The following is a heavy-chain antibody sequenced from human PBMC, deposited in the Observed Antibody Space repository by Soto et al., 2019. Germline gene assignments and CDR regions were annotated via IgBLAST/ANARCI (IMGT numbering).Heavy chain of an antibody. J-gene: IGHJ3*02. CDR3: ARDRNPGETDAFDI. CDR2: IWYDGSNK. D-gene: IGHD7-27*01. CDR1: GFTFSSYG. Sequence: GGSLRLFCAASGFTFSSYGMHWVRQAPGKGLEWVAVIWYDGSNKYYADSVKGRFTISRDNSKNTLYLQMNSLRAEDTAVYYCARDRNPGETDAFDIWGQGTMVTVSS. V-gene: IGHV3-33*01.